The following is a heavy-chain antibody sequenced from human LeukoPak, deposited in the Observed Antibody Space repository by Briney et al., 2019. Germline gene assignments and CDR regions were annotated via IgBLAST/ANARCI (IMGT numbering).Heavy chain of an antibody. J-gene: IGHJ3*02. CDR2: IDPSESYT. Sequence: HGEYLKISCKGSGYSFTSYWISWVRQMSGKGLEWMGKIDPSESYTNYSPSLQGHVTISTDKSINTAYLQWSSLKASDTAMYYCARHTGWAFQIWGQGTMVTVSS. V-gene: IGHV5-10-1*01. CDR1: GYSFTSYW. CDR3: ARHTGWAFQI. D-gene: IGHD1-14*01.